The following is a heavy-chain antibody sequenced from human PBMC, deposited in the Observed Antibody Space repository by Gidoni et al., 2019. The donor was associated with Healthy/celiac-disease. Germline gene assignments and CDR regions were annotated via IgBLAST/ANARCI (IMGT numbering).Heavy chain of an antibody. CDR1: GFTLGDYA. J-gene: IGHJ1*01. D-gene: IGHD6-13*01. CDR2: IRSKAYGGTT. Sequence: EVQLVESGGGLVKPGRSLRLSCTASGFTLGDYAMSWFRQAPGKGLEWVGFIRSKAYGGTTEYAASVKGRFTISRDDSKSIAYLQMNSLKTEDTAVYYCTIKGAAAGLEPQHWGQGTLVTVSS. CDR3: TIKGAAAGLEPQH. V-gene: IGHV3-49*05.